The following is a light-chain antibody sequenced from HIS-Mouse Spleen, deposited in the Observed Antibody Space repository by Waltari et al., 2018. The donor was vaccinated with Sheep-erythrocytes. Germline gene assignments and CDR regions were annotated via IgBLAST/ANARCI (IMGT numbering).Light chain of an antibody. J-gene: IGLJ1*01. CDR2: AVS. CDR1: SSDVGGYNY. CDR3: CSYAGSYNHV. V-gene: IGLV2-11*01. Sequence: QSALTQPRSVSGSPGQSVTISCTGTSSDVGGYNYVSWYQQYPGKAPKLMIYAVSKRPSGVTDRFSGSKSGNTASLTISGLQAEDEADYYCCSYAGSYNHVFATGTKVTVL.